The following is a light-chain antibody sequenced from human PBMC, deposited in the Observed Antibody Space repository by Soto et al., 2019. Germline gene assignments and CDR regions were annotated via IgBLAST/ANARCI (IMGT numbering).Light chain of an antibody. Sequence: QSVLTQPASVSGSPGQSITISCTGTTSDIGGYIYVSWYQQHPGKAPELLIFDVNNRPSGVSDRFSGSKSGNTASLTISGLQAEDEADYFCSSFSSSSTLLVFGTGTKLTVL. CDR2: DVN. V-gene: IGLV2-14*03. J-gene: IGLJ1*01. CDR3: SSFSSSSTLLV. CDR1: TSDIGGYIY.